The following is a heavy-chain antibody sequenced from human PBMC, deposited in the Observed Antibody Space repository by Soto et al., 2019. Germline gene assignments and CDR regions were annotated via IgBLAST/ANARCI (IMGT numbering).Heavy chain of an antibody. V-gene: IGHV4-34*01. CDR1: GGFVSSGSYY. CDR3: ARVERGTATTVVDAFDI. Sequence: QVQLQQWGAGLLKPSETLSLTCAVYGGFVSSGSYYWSWIRQPAGKGLEWIGEMSHSGGTHFNPSLKSRVTSAVDTSKNQFSLEMSSVTAADTALYYCARVERGTATTVVDAFDIWGPGSMVTVSS. J-gene: IGHJ3*02. D-gene: IGHD1-1*01. CDR2: MSHSGGT.